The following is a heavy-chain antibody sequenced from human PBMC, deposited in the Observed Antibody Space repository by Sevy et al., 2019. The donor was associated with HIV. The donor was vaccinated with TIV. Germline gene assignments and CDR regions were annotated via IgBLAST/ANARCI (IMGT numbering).Heavy chain of an antibody. CDR3: AREGYGSGNYPFDY. CDR1: GFTFTTYY. J-gene: IGHJ4*02. CDR2: ITSGGDYM. D-gene: IGHD3-10*01. Sequence: GGSLRLSCVASGFTFTTYYMHWVRQAPGKGLEWVSSITSGGDYMNYADSMKGRITISRDNAKNSLYLQVNSLRAEDTAVYYCAREGYGSGNYPFDYWVRRTMVTVSS. V-gene: IGHV3-21*01.